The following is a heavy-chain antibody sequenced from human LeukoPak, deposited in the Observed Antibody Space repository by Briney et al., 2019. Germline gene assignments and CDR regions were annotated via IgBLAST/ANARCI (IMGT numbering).Heavy chain of an antibody. Sequence: GGSLRLSCAASGFTFSSYGMHWVRQAPGKGLEWVAVISYDGSNKYYADSVKGRFTISRDNSKNTLYLQMNSLRAEDTAVYYCVAGMIVVGPPPLYDYWGQGTLVTVSS. J-gene: IGHJ4*02. V-gene: IGHV3-30*03. CDR2: ISYDGSNK. CDR3: VAGMIVVGPPPLYDY. D-gene: IGHD3-22*01. CDR1: GFTFSSYG.